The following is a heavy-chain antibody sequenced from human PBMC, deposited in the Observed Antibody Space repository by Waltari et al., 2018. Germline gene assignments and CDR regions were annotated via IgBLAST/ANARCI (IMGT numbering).Heavy chain of an antibody. CDR3: ARDSRVFRNPLGRNYFDY. D-gene: IGHD1-1*01. J-gene: IGHJ4*02. Sequence: QVQLVQSGAEVKKPGASVKVSCKASGYTFTSYGISWVRQAPGQGLEWMGWISAYNGNTNYAQKRQGRVTMTTDTSTSTAYMELRSLRSDDTAVYYCARDSRVFRNPLGRNYFDYWGQGTLVTVSS. CDR1: GYTFTSYG. CDR2: ISAYNGNT. V-gene: IGHV1-18*01.